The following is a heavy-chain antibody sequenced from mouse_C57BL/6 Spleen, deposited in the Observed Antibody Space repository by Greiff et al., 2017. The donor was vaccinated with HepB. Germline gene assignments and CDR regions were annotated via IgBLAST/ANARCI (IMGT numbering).Heavy chain of an antibody. J-gene: IGHJ4*01. V-gene: IGHV1-69*01. D-gene: IGHD1-1*01. CDR1: GYTFTSYW. CDR3: ARNNYGSRLYAMDY. CDR2: IDPSDSYT. Sequence: QVQLQQPGAELVMPGASVKLSCKASGYTFTSYWMHWVKQRPGQGLEWIGEIDPSDSYTNYNQKFKGKSTLTVDKSSSTAYMQLSSLTSEDSAVYYWARNNYGSRLYAMDYWGQGTSVTVSS.